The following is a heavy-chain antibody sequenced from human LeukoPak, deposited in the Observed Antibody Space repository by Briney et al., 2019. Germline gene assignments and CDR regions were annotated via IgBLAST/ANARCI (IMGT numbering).Heavy chain of an antibody. CDR3: ARGRSITLLRGVAMSDGFDI. Sequence: GGSLRPSCAASGFAFSSYAMTWVRQAPGKGLEWVSFTDTSGNYIYYGDSVKGRFTISRDNARNLLFLQMNGLRAEDTAVYYCARGRSITLLRGVAMSDGFDIWGQGAMVAVSS. CDR1: GFAFSSYA. V-gene: IGHV3-21*06. CDR2: TDTSGNYI. D-gene: IGHD3-10*01. J-gene: IGHJ3*02.